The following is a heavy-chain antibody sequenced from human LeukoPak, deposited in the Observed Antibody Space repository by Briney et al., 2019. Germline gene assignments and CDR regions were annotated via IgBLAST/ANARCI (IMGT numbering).Heavy chain of an antibody. Sequence: GGSLRLSCAASGFTFSSYAMHWVRQAPGKGLEWVAVISYDGSNKYYADSVKGRFTISRDNSKNTLYLQMNSLRAEDTAVYYCARGYYDSSGLLFDYWGLGTLVTVSS. V-gene: IGHV3-30-3*01. D-gene: IGHD3-22*01. CDR2: ISYDGSNK. CDR1: GFTFSSYA. CDR3: ARGYYDSSGLLFDY. J-gene: IGHJ4*02.